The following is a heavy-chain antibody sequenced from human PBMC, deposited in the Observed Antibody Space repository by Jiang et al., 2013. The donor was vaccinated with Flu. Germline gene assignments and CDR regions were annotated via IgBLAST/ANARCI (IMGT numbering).Heavy chain of an antibody. CDR2: TYYRSTKWYN. V-gene: IGHV6-1*01. J-gene: IGHJ4*02. D-gene: IGHD6-19*01. CDR3: ARGGAVAGLGFDY. Sequence: RTYYRSTKWYNDYAVSVKSRITINPDTSKNQFSLQVNSVTPEDTAVYYCARGGAVAGLGFDYWGQGTLVTVSS.